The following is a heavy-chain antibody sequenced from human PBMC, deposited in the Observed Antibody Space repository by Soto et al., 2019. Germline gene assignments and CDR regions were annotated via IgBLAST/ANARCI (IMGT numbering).Heavy chain of an antibody. CDR1: GGTFSSYA. V-gene: IGHV1-69*01. J-gene: IGHJ6*02. CDR2: IIPIFGTA. Sequence: QVQLVQSGAEVKKPGSSVKVSCKASGGTFSSYAISWVRQAPGQGLEWMGGIIPIFGTANYAQQFQGRVTITADESTSTAYMELRSLRSEDTAVYYCARDQRASVVAAYSYYGMDVWGQGTTVTVS. CDR3: ARDQRASVVAAYSYYGMDV. D-gene: IGHD6-25*01.